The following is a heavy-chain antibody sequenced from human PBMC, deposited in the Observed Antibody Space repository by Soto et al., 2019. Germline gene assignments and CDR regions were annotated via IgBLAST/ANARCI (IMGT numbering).Heavy chain of an antibody. CDR1: GFTFSSYG. D-gene: IGHD5-12*01. V-gene: IGHV3-33*01. CDR2: IWYDGSNK. Sequence: GVSLTLYCGAAGFTFSSYGMHWVRQAPGKGLEWVAIIWYDGSNKYYADSVKGRFTISRDNSKNTLYLQMNSLRAEDTAVYYCARDEMATTPYYYYGMDVWGQGTTVTVSS. J-gene: IGHJ6*02. CDR3: ARDEMATTPYYYYGMDV.